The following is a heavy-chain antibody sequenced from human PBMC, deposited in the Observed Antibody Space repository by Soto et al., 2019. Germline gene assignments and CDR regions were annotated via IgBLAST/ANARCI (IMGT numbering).Heavy chain of an antibody. V-gene: IGHV4-59*01. D-gene: IGHD5-18*01. J-gene: IGHJ5*02. Sequence: PSETLSLTCTVSGGSISNYYWSWIRQPPGRGLEWIGHIFYSGSTNYNPALKSRVTISVDTSKSQFSLKLSSVTAADTAVYYCAKDSGHNYGYFRWFDPWGKGTLVTVS. CDR3: AKDSGHNYGYFRWFDP. CDR2: IFYSGST. CDR1: GGSISNYY.